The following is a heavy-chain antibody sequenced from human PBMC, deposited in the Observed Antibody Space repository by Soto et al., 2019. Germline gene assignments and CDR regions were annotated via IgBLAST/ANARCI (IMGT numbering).Heavy chain of an antibody. D-gene: IGHD6-19*01. Sequence: EVQLLESGGGLVQPGGSLRLSCAASGFTFSSYAMSWVRQAPGKGLEWVSSISGSGGNTKYADSVKGRFTISRDNSPNTLYLQMNSLRAQDTAIYYCAKDRSSGWYVFDYWGQGTLVTVSS. CDR2: ISGSGGNT. J-gene: IGHJ4*02. CDR1: GFTFSSYA. V-gene: IGHV3-23*01. CDR3: AKDRSSGWYVFDY.